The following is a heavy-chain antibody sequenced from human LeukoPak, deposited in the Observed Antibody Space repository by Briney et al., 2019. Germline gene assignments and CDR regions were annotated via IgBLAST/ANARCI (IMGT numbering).Heavy chain of an antibody. CDR3: ARSYGSGSYGGAFDI. Sequence: GESLKISCKGSGYFFTSYWIGWVRQMPGKGLVWMGMIYPGDSDTRYSPSFQGQVTMSADKSISTAYLQWSSLKASDTAMYYCARSYGSGSYGGAFDIWGQGTMVTVSS. CDR1: GYFFTSYW. D-gene: IGHD3-10*01. J-gene: IGHJ3*02. CDR2: IYPGDSDT. V-gene: IGHV5-51*01.